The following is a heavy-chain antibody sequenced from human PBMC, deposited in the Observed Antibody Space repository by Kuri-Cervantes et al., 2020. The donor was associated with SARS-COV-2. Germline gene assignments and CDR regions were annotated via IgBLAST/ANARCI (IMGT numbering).Heavy chain of an antibody. Sequence: GESLKISCAASVSIFNSYTMSWVRQAPGKGLEWVSAISGSGGSTYYADSVKGRFTISRDNSKNTLYLQMNSLRAEDTAVYYCAKHSGWYSARTGLDYWGQGTLVTVSS. CDR1: VSIFNSYT. D-gene: IGHD6-19*01. CDR3: AKHSGWYSARTGLDY. CDR2: ISGSGGST. V-gene: IGHV3-23*01. J-gene: IGHJ4*02.